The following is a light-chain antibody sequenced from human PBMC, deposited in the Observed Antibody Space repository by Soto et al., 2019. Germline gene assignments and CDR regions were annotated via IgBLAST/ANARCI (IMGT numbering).Light chain of an antibody. V-gene: IGLV2-14*01. CDR1: SSDIGGYKY. CDR3: TSYSRYSVLV. Sequence: QSVLTQPASVSGSPGQSITISWTGTSSDIGGYKYVSWYQQHPGKAPKLIIFEVSNRPSGVSDRFSGSNSGNTASLTISGLQAEDEADYYCTSYSRYSVLVFGGGTKVTVL. CDR2: EVS. J-gene: IGLJ3*02.